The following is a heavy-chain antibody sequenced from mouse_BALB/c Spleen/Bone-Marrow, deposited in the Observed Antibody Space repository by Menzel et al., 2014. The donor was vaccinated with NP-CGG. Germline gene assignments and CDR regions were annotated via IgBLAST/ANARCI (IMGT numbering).Heavy chain of an antibody. D-gene: IGHD1-1*01. V-gene: IGHV5-17*02. CDR2: ISSGSSTI. J-gene: IGHJ2*01. CDR3: VRSGSSSGYFDY. Sequence: EVKLVESGGGLVQPGGSRKLSCAASGFTFSSFGMHWARQAPEKGLEWVAYISSGSSTIYYGDTVMGRFTISRDNPKNTLFLQMTSLRSEDTATYYCVRSGSSSGYFDYWGQGTTLTVSS. CDR1: GFTFSSFG.